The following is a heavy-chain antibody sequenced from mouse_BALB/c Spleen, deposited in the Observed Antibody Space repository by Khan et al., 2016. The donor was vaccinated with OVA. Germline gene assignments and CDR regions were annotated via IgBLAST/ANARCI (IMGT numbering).Heavy chain of an antibody. Sequence: VQLKQSGAELVKSGATVKLSCTASGLNIKDTYMHWLKQWPEQGLEWIGTIDTPNGNIKYDPKFQGKATITTDTSTNAAYRHLSSLTSVDTAVYSCARMARKWGQGTTLTVSS. CDR2: IDTPNGNI. CDR1: GLNIKDTY. J-gene: IGHJ2*01. CDR3: ARMARK. V-gene: IGHV14-3*02.